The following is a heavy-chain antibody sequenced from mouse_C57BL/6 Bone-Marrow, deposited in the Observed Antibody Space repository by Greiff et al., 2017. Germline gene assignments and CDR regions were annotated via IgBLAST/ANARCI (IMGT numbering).Heavy chain of an antibody. Sequence: EVQLVESGGGLVKPGGSLKLSCAASGFTFSDYGMHWVRQAPEKGLEWVAYISSGSSTIYYADTVKGRFTISRDNAKNTLFLQMTSLRSEDTAMYYCAVYYYCSRRYFDVWGTGTTVTVSS. CDR2: ISSGSSTI. CDR1: GFTFSDYG. J-gene: IGHJ1*03. V-gene: IGHV5-17*01. CDR3: AVYYYCSRRYFDV. D-gene: IGHD1-1*01.